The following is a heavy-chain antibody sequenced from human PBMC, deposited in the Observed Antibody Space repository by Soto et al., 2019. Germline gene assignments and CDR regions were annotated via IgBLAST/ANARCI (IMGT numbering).Heavy chain of an antibody. CDR1: GYTFTTYA. J-gene: IGHJ4*02. CDR2: INADNGNT. CDR3: ATDPHYYDTTGYCLDN. D-gene: IGHD3-22*01. V-gene: IGHV1-3*01. Sequence: QVQLVQSGAEVKKPGASVKVSCKASGYTFTTYAIHWVRQAPGQSPEWMGWINADNGNTRHSQKFQGRITITRDTSASTAYMELSSLRSDDTAVYYCATDPHYYDTTGYCLDNWGQGTLVTVSS.